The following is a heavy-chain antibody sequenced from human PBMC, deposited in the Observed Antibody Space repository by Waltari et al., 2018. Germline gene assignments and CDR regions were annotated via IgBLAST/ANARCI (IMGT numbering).Heavy chain of an antibody. CDR1: GYTFTDYY. V-gene: IGHV1-69-2*01. CDR3: ATKEFLSWGGSYYPI. D-gene: IGHD1-26*01. J-gene: IGHJ4*02. CDR2: VDPEDGET. Sequence: EVQLVQSGAEVKKPGATVKISCKVSGYTFTDYYMHWVQQAPGKGLEWMGLVDPEDGETIYAQKFQGRVTMTEDTSTDTAYMELSSLRSEDTAVYYCATKEFLSWGGSYYPIWGQGTLVTVSS.